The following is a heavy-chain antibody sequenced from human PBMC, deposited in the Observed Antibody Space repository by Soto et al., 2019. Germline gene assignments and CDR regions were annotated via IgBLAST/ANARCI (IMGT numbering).Heavy chain of an antibody. D-gene: IGHD3-22*01. CDR2: ISAYNGNT. J-gene: IGHJ4*02. V-gene: IGHV1-18*01. CDR1: GYTFTSYG. Sequence: QVQLVQSGTEVKKPGASVKVSCKASGYTFTSYGISWVRQAPGQGLEWMGWISAYNGNTNYAQKLQGRVTMTTDTSTSTAYMELRSLRSDDTAVYYCARDGYYDSSGYRSDFDYWGQGTLVTVSS. CDR3: ARDGYYDSSGYRSDFDY.